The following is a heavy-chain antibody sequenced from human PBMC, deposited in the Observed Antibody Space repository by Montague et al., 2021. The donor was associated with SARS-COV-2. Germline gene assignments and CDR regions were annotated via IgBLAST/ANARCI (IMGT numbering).Heavy chain of an antibody. Sequence: SETLSLTCTVSGVSITDYYWSWIRQPPGKGLEWVGDVLYNKGTNFNPSLKSRVAISVDTSKNQFSLRLTSVTAADTALYYCVRHQQYDGLNGPPDFWDQGTLVTVSS. V-gene: IGHV4-59*08. CDR2: VLYNKGT. J-gene: IGHJ4*02. CDR1: GVSITDYY. CDR3: VRHQQYDGLNGPPDF. D-gene: IGHD3-9*01.